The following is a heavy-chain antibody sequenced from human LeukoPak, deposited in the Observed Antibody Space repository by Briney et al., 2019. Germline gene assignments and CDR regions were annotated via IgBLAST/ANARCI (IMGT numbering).Heavy chain of an antibody. D-gene: IGHD1-14*01. V-gene: IGHV3-23*01. CDR1: GFTFSSYA. CDR2: ISGSGGST. J-gene: IGHJ4*02. Sequence: GGSLRLSCAASGFTFSSYAMSWVRQAPGKGLEWVSAISGSGGSTYYADSVKGRFTISRDNSKNTLYLQMSSLRAEDTAVYYCAKGAIRTSITCYFDYWGQGTLVTVSS. CDR3: AKGAIRTSITCYFDY.